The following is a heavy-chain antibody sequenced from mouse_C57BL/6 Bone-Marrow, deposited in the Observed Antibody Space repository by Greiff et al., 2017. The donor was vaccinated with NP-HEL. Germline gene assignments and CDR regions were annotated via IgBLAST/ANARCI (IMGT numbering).Heavy chain of an antibody. Sequence: VQLQQSGPELVKPGASVKISCKASGYSFTGYYMNWVKQSPEKSLEWIGEINPSTGGTTYNQKFKAKATLTVDKSSSTAYMQLKSLTSEDSAVYYCAETAQATMDYWGQGTSVTVSS. CDR2: INPSTGGT. CDR1: GYSFTGYY. J-gene: IGHJ4*01. D-gene: IGHD3-2*02. V-gene: IGHV1-42*01. CDR3: AETAQATMDY.